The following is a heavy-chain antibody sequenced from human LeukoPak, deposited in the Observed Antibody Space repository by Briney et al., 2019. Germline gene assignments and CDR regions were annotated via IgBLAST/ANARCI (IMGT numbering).Heavy chain of an antibody. V-gene: IGHV4-61*09. J-gene: IGHJ4*02. CDR1: GGSISSGSYY. Sequence: SEALSLTCTVSGGSISSGSYYWSWIRQPAGKGLEWIGEINHSGSTNYNPSLKSRVTISVDTSRNQFSLKLSSVTAADTAVYYCARGLWFGDENPPYFDYWGQGILVTVSS. CDR2: INHSGST. D-gene: IGHD3-10*01. CDR3: ARGLWFGDENPPYFDY.